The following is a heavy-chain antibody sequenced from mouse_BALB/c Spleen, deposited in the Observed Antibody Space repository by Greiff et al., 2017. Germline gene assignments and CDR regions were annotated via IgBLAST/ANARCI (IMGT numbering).Heavy chain of an antibody. Sequence: EVKLEESGGGLVQPGGSMTLSCVASGFTFSSYWMSWVRQSPEKGLEWVAEIRLKSDNYATHYAESVKGKFTISRDDSKSRLYLQMNSLRAEDTGIYYCTAADGYYRAWFAYWGQGTLVTVSA. J-gene: IGHJ3*01. V-gene: IGHV6-3*01. D-gene: IGHD2-3*01. CDR2: IRLKSDNYAT. CDR3: TAADGYYRAWFAY. CDR1: GFTFSSYW.